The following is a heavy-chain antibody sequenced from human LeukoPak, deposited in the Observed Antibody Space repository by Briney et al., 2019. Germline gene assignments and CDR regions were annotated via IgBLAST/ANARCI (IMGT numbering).Heavy chain of an antibody. CDR2: ISSSSSYI. D-gene: IGHD2-2*03. V-gene: IGHV3-21*01. CDR3: ARIRGYCSSTSCYFDDAFDI. Sequence: GGSLRLSCAASEFTFSSYGMNWVRQAPGKGLEWVSSISSSSSYIYYADSVKGRFTISRDNAKNSLFLQMNSLRADDTAVYYCARIRGYCSSTSCYFDDAFDIWGQGTMVTVSS. CDR1: EFTFSSYG. J-gene: IGHJ3*02.